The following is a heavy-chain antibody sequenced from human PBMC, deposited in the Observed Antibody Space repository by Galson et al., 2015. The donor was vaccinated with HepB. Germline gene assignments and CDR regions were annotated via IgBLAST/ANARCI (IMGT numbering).Heavy chain of an antibody. V-gene: IGHV1-69*13. CDR3: ARYYKGLYTSSDYYYYYMDI. CDR1: GGTFSSYA. D-gene: IGHD6-6*01. Sequence: SVKVSCKASGGTFSSYAISWVRQAPGQGLEWMGGIIPIFGTANYAQKFQGRIAITADEFTSTAYMELSSLRSEDTAVYFCARYYKGLYTSSDYYYYYMDIWAKGTTVTVSS. J-gene: IGHJ6*03. CDR2: IIPIFGTA.